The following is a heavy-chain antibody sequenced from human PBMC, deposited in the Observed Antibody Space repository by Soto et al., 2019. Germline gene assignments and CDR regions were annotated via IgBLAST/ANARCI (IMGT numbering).Heavy chain of an antibody. CDR2: INAANGDT. V-gene: IGHV1-3*01. CDR3: ARDGVAAGNINFDY. CDR1: GYTFTSYG. Sequence: GASVKVSCKASGYTFTSYGIHWVRQAPGQRLEWMGWINAANGDTKYSPKLQDRVTITRDTSASTAYMELSSLRSEDTALYYCARDGVAAGNINFDYWGQGTLVTVSS. J-gene: IGHJ4*02. D-gene: IGHD6-25*01.